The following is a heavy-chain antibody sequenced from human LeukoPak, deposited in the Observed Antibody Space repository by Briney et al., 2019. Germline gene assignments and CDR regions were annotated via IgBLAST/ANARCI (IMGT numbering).Heavy chain of an antibody. CDR2: INPNSGGT. Sequence: ASVKVSCKASGGAFSSYAISWVRQAPGQGLEWMGRINPNSGGTNDARKFQGRVTMTRDTSISTAYMELSRLRSDDTAVYYCARDRYSSGWYVDYWGQGTLVTVSS. J-gene: IGHJ4*02. CDR1: GGAFSSYA. V-gene: IGHV1-2*06. CDR3: ARDRYSSGWYVDY. D-gene: IGHD6-19*01.